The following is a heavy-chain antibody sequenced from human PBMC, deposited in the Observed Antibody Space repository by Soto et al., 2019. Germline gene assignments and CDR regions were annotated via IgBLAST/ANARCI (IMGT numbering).Heavy chain of an antibody. CDR3: ARRDIGYEHFDY. V-gene: IGHV4-30-4*01. D-gene: IGHD5-12*01. CDR1: GVSISSSNW. CDR2: IYYSGST. J-gene: IGHJ4*02. Sequence: PSATLSLTCAVSGVSISSSNWWSWVRQPPGKGLEWIGYIYYSGSTYYNPSLKSRVTISVDTSKNQFSLKLSSVTAADTAVYYCARRDIGYEHFDYWGQGTMGTVCS.